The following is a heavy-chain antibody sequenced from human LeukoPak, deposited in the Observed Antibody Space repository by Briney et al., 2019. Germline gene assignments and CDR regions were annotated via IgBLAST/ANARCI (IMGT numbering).Heavy chain of an antibody. J-gene: IGHJ5*02. CDR2: INAGNGNT. CDR1: GYSFTKYD. V-gene: IGHV1-3*01. D-gene: IGHD3-10*01. Sequence: ASVKVSCKASGYSFTKYDMNWVRQAPGQRLEWMGWINAGNGNTKYSQKFQGRVTITRDTSASTAYMELSSLRSEDTAVYYCARAGGGGMGYYYGSGSHWFDPWGQGTLVTVSS. CDR3: ARAGGGGMGYYYGSGSHWFDP.